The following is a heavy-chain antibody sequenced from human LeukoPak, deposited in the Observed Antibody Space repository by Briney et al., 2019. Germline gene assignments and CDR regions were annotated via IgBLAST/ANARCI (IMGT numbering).Heavy chain of an antibody. J-gene: IGHJ3*02. Sequence: GGSLRLSCAASGFTFSSYSMNWVRQAPGKGLEWVSYISSSSSTIYYADSVKGRFTISRDNAKNSLYLQMNSVRAEDTAVYYCARDYYGDYTTNQEAFDIWGQGTMVTVSS. D-gene: IGHD4-17*01. CDR3: ARDYYGDYTTNQEAFDI. CDR1: GFTFSSYS. V-gene: IGHV3-48*04. CDR2: ISSSSSTI.